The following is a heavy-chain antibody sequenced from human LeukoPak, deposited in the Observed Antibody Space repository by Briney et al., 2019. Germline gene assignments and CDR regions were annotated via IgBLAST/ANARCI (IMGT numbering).Heavy chain of an antibody. J-gene: IGHJ4*02. CDR2: IYYSGST. Sequence: SETLSLTCTVSGGSISSSSYYWGWIRQPPGKGLEWIGSIYYSGSTYYNPSLKSRVTISVDTSKNQFSLKLSSVTAADTAVYYCARGPVDIVATTSYFDYWGQGTLVTVSS. D-gene: IGHD5-12*01. CDR3: ARGPVDIVATTSYFDY. CDR1: GGSISSSSYY. V-gene: IGHV4-39*07.